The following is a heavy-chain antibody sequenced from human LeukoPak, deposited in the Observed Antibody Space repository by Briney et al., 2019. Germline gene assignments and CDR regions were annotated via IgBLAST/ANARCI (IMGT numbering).Heavy chain of an antibody. CDR2: ITWNSDIK. D-gene: IGHD2-2*02. J-gene: IGHJ4*02. CDR1: GFTFSTYA. Sequence: GRSLRLSCAASGFTFSTYAMHWVRQAPGKGLEWVSGITWNSDIKAYADAVKGRFTVSRDNAKNSLYLQMNSLRAEDTAVYYCARLDCSSTSCYRANYFDYWGQGTLVTVSS. V-gene: IGHV3-9*01. CDR3: ARLDCSSTSCYRANYFDY.